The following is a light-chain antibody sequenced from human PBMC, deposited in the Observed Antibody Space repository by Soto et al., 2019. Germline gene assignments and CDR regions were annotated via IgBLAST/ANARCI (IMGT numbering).Light chain of an antibody. CDR2: YDS. CDR1: NIGSKS. J-gene: IGLJ1*01. Sequence: SYELTQPPSVSVAPGKTARITCGGSNIGSKSVYWYQQKPGQAPVLVIYYDSDRPSGIPERFSGSNSGNTATLTISRVEAGDEADYYCQVWDSSSDPYVFGTGTKLTVL. CDR3: QVWDSSSDPYV. V-gene: IGLV3-21*04.